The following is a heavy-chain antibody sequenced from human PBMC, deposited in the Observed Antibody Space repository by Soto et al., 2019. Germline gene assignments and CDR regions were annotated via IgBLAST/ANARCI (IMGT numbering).Heavy chain of an antibody. V-gene: IGHV3-33*01. CDR1: GFTFSSYG. J-gene: IGHJ6*03. D-gene: IGHD3-22*01. CDR3: ARVGYDSSGYYYYYMDG. Sequence: GGSLRLSCAASGFTFSSYGMHWVRQAPGKGLEWVAVIWYDGSNKYYADSVKGRFTISRDKSKNTLYLQMNSLTAEDTAVYYCARVGYDSSGYYYYYMDGWGKGTTVTVSS. CDR2: IWYDGSNK.